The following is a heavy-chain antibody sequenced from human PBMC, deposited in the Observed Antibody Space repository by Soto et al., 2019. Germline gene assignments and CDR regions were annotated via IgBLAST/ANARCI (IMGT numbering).Heavy chain of an antibody. CDR2: IDPSDSYT. CDR1: GYSFTSYW. D-gene: IGHD5-18*01. Sequence: GESLKISCKGSGYSFTSYWISWVRQMPGKGLEWMGRIDPSDSYTNYSPSFQGHVTISADKSISTAYLQWSSLKASDTAMYYCARWEVLVDTAMVSDYYYYGMDVWGKGTTVTVSS. CDR3: ARWEVLVDTAMVSDYYYYGMDV. V-gene: IGHV5-10-1*01. J-gene: IGHJ6*04.